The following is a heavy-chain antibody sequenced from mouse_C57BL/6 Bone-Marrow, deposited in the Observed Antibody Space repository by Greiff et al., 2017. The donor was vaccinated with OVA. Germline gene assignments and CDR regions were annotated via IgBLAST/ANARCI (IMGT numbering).Heavy chain of an antibody. Sequence: VQLQQSGTELVKPGASVKLSCKASGYTFTSYWMHWVKQRPGQGLEWIGNINPSNGGTNYNEKFKSKATLTVDKSSSTAYMQLSSLTSEDSAVYYCARGGYDYDGWYFDVWGTGTTVTVSS. CDR1: GYTFTSYW. V-gene: IGHV1-53*01. CDR3: ARGGYDYDGWYFDV. CDR2: INPSNGGT. J-gene: IGHJ1*03. D-gene: IGHD2-4*01.